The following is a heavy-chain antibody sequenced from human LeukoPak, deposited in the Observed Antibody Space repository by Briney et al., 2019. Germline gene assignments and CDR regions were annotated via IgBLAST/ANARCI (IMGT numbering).Heavy chain of an antibody. J-gene: IGHJ4*02. CDR3: ARVPRPKYAGGQWDGDY. CDR2: INPSSGDT. D-gene: IGHD1-26*01. Sequence: GASVKVSCKTSGYTFTVHYMHWVRQAPGQGLEWMGWINPSSGDTNYAQKFQGRVTITRDTSISTAYMDLSRLRSDGTAVYYCARVPRPKYAGGQWDGDYWGQGTLVTVSS. CDR1: GYTFTVHY. V-gene: IGHV1-2*02.